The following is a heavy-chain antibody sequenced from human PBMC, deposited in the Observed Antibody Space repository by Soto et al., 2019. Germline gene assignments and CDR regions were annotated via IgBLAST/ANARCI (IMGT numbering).Heavy chain of an antibody. V-gene: IGHV3-33*01. CDR2: IWFDESNK. Sequence: VQLVESGGGVVQPGRSLGLSCAAAGFIFGGHALQWVRQAPGKGLEWVAVIWFDESNKYYADSVKGRFTSYRDNSKNTLYLQMHSLRAEDTAVYYCARGGAHCGCGSCYLFDLWGQGTLVTVSS. J-gene: IGHJ5*02. CDR1: GFIFGGHA. D-gene: IGHD2-15*01. CDR3: ARGGAHCGCGSCYLFDL.